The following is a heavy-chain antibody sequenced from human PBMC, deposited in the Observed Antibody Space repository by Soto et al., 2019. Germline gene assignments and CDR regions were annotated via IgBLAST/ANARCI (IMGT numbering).Heavy chain of an antibody. D-gene: IGHD3-10*01. CDR2: ISGSGGST. CDR1: GFTFSSYA. J-gene: IGHJ4*02. CDR3: ANTWLLRGVIITHQEYHFDY. Sequence: GGSLRLSCAASGFTFSSYAMTWVRQAPGKGLEWVSAISGSGGSTYYADSVKGRFTISRDNSKNTLYLQMNSLRAEDTAVHYYANTWLLRGVIITHQEYHFDYWGQGALVTVTA. V-gene: IGHV3-23*01.